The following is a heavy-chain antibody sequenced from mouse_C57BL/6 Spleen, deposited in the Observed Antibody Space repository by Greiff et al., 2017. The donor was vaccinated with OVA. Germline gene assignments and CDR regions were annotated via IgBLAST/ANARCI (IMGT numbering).Heavy chain of an antibody. CDR1: GYAFTNYL. J-gene: IGHJ2*01. D-gene: IGHD4-1*01. CDR2: INPGSGGT. CDR3: ARNWDGIDY. V-gene: IGHV1-54*01. Sequence: VKLQQSGAELVRPGTSVKVSCKASGYAFTNYLIEWVKQRPGQGLEWIGVINPGSGGTNYNEKFKGKATLTADKSSSTAYMQLSSLTSEDSAVYFCARNWDGIDYWGQGTTLTVSS.